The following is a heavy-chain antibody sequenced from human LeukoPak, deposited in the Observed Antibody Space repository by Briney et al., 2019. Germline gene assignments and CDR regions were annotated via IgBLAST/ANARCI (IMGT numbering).Heavy chain of an antibody. J-gene: IGHJ4*02. V-gene: IGHV1-3*01. CDR3: ARVVGATTQLDY. D-gene: IGHD1-26*01. Sequence: KFQGKVTMTRHTSTSTAYMELSSLRSEDTAVYYCARVVGATTQLDYWGQGTLVTVSS.